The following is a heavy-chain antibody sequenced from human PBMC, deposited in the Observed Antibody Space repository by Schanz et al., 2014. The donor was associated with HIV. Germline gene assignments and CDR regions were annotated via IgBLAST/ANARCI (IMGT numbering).Heavy chain of an antibody. D-gene: IGHD6-19*01. CDR2: ISSDGSTK. Sequence: QVQLVESGGGVVQPGRSLRLSCAASGFTFSTYGMHWVRQAPGKGLEWVAFISSDGSTKYYGDSVKGRFFVSRDNRDNMIFLQMNSLRPNDTAMYYCAKDGSSSGWVVGDYWGQGTQVTVSS. V-gene: IGHV3-30*18. CDR1: GFTFSTYG. J-gene: IGHJ4*02. CDR3: AKDGSSSGWVVGDY.